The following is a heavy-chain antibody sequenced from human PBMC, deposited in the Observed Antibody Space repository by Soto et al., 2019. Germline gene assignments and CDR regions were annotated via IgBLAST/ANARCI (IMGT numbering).Heavy chain of an antibody. V-gene: IGHV3-11*06. D-gene: IGHD2-21*01. Sequence: GGSLRLSCATSGFPLSDYYMTWIRQAPGKGLEWLSHISPKSTYRNYADSVKGRFTISRDNTKSSLYLQMNSLGVEDTAVYYYVRGGGGGQLGHWGQGAWVPVSS. J-gene: IGHJ4*02. CDR1: GFPLSDYY. CDR3: VRGGGGGQLGH. CDR2: ISPKSTYR.